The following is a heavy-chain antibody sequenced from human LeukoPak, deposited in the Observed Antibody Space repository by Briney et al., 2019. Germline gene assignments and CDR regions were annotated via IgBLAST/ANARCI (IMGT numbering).Heavy chain of an antibody. V-gene: IGHV3-23*01. D-gene: IGHD2-8*01. Sequence: GGSLILSCAASGFTFSSYAMSWVRQAPGKGLEWVSAITGSGISTYSADSVKGRFTISRDNSKNTLYLQMNSLRAEDTAVYYCAKGANAVGYWGQGTLVTVSS. CDR3: AKGANAVGY. CDR1: GFTFSSYA. CDR2: ITGSGIST. J-gene: IGHJ4*02.